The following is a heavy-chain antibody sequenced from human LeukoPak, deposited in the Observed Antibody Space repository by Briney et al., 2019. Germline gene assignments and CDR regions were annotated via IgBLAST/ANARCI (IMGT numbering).Heavy chain of an antibody. CDR2: IYYSGST. J-gene: IGHJ3*02. CDR1: GGSISSSSYY. Sequence: PSETLSLTCTVSGGSISSSSYYWGWIRQPPGKGLEWIGSIYYSGSTYYNPSLKSRVTISVDTSKNQFSLKLSSVTAADTAVYYCARGVYVWGSYRSAVFDIWGQGTMVTVSS. D-gene: IGHD3-16*02. V-gene: IGHV4-39*01. CDR3: ARGVYVWGSYRSAVFDI.